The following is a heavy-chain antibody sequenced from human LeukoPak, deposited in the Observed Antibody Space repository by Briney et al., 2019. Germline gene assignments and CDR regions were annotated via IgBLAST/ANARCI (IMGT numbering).Heavy chain of an antibody. CDR3: ARDPGTMIVVVRKGTPHYYMDV. CDR2: INPNSGGT. D-gene: IGHD3-22*01. Sequence: ASVKVSCKASGYTFTGYYMHWVRQAPGQGLEWMGWINPNSGGTNYAQKFQGRVTMTRDTSISTAYMELSRLRSDDTAVYYCARDPGTMIVVVRKGTPHYYMDVWGKGTTVTVSS. J-gene: IGHJ6*03. CDR1: GYTFTGYY. V-gene: IGHV1-2*02.